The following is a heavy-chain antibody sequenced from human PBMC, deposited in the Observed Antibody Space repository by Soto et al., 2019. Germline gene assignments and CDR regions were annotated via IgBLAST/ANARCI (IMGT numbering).Heavy chain of an antibody. D-gene: IGHD6-13*01. CDR2: IYYSGST. CDR1: GVSISSYY. Sequence: SETLSLTCTVSGVSISSYYWSWIRQPPGKGLEWIGYIYYSGSTNYNPSLKSRVTISVDTSKNQLSLKLSSVTAADTAVYYCAREGSSRLQGGSFDYWGQGTLVTVSS. CDR3: AREGSSRLQGGSFDY. V-gene: IGHV4-59*01. J-gene: IGHJ4*02.